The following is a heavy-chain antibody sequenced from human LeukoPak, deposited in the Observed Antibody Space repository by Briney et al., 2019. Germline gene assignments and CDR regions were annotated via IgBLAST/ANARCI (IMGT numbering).Heavy chain of an antibody. J-gene: IGHJ4*02. Sequence: ASVKVSCKASGYTFTGYYMHWVRQAPGQGLEWMGWINPNSGGTNYAQKFQGRVTMTRDTSISTAYMELSRLRSDDTAVYYCARSPPYSSSFGYWGQGTLVTVSS. CDR1: GYTFTGYY. V-gene: IGHV1-2*02. D-gene: IGHD6-13*01. CDR2: INPNSGGT. CDR3: ARSPPYSSSFGY.